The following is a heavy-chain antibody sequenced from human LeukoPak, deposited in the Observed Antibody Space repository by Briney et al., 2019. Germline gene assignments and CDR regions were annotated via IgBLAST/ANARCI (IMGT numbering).Heavy chain of an antibody. V-gene: IGHV4-34*01. Sequence: SETLSLTCAVYGESFSGYYWSWIRQPPGKGREWIRQINHSGSTNYNPSLKSRVTISVDTSKNQCALKLSSVTAADTAVYYCARDRSNAYYDILTGYYKGSFYYGMDVWGQGTTVTVSS. J-gene: IGHJ6*02. CDR1: GESFSGYY. D-gene: IGHD3-9*01. CDR3: ARDRSNAYYDILTGYYKGSFYYGMDV. CDR2: INHSGST.